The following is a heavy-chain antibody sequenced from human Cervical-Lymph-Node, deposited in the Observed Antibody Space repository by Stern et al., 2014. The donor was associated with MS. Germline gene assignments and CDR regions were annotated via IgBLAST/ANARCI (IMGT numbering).Heavy chain of an antibody. CDR2: ISYDGRNE. D-gene: IGHD6-19*01. Sequence: QMQLVESGGGVVQPGRSLRLSCAASGFTFSNFGMHWVRQAPGKGLEWVTLISYDGRNEYYADFVKGRFTISRDDSKNKLYLQLNSLRPEDTAVYYCAKGRTVAGKGVGAFDVWGQGTLVTVSS. CDR1: GFTFSNFG. CDR3: AKGRTVAGKGVGAFDV. V-gene: IGHV3-30*18. J-gene: IGHJ3*01.